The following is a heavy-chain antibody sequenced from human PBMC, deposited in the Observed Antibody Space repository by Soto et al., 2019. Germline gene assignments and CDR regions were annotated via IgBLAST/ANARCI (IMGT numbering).Heavy chain of an antibody. Sequence: QITLKESGPTLVKPTQTLTLTCTFSGLSLSTIGEGVGWIRQPPGKVLEWLALIYWVDAKRYSPSVKCRLTITKDTSKNQVVLTMTNMDPVDTATYYFVQSRCGADSLQSYSSHSYYGLDVWGQGTTVTVSS. CDR1: GLSLSTIGEG. D-gene: IGHD2-21*02. CDR3: VQSRCGADSLQSYSSHSYYGLDV. J-gene: IGHJ6*02. V-gene: IGHV2-5*02. CDR2: IYWVDAK.